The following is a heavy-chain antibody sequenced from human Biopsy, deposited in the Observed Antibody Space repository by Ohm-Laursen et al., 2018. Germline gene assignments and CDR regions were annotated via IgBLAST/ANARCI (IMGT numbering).Heavy chain of an antibody. CDR3: ARGQDSSYLAYGMDV. D-gene: IGHD6-19*01. CDR1: GGSISSHY. CDR2: IYNRGST. J-gene: IGHJ6*02. Sequence: SDTLSLTCIVSGGSISSHYWSWIRQPPGKGLEWIGYIYNRGSTKYNSSLKSRVTISVDTSKNQFSLTVRSVTAADAAMYYCARGQDSSYLAYGMDVWGQGTTVTVSS. V-gene: IGHV4-59*11.